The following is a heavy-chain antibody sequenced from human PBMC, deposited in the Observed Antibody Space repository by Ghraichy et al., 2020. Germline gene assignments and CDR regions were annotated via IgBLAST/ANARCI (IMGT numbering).Heavy chain of an antibody. V-gene: IGHV3-23*01. Sequence: GGSLRLSCAASGFTFSSYAMSWVRQAPGKGLEWVSAISGSGGSTYYADSVKGRFTISRDNSKSTLHLQMNSLRAEDTAVYYCAKGYCSGGGCSVDYWGQGTLVTVSS. CDR2: ISGSGGST. D-gene: IGHD2-15*01. CDR1: GFTFSSYA. CDR3: AKGYCSGGGCSVDY. J-gene: IGHJ4*02.